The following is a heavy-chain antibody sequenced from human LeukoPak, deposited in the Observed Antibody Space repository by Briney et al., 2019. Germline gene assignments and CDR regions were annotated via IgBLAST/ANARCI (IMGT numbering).Heavy chain of an antibody. V-gene: IGHV4-59*01. CDR3: ARGRFLDAFDI. D-gene: IGHD3-3*01. Sequence: SETLSLTCTVSGGSISSYYWSWIRQPPGKGLEWIGYIYYSGSAKYKPSLKSRVTISVDTSKNQFSLKLSSVTAADTAVYYCARGRFLDAFDIWGQGTMVTVSS. J-gene: IGHJ3*02. CDR1: GGSISSYY. CDR2: IYYSGSA.